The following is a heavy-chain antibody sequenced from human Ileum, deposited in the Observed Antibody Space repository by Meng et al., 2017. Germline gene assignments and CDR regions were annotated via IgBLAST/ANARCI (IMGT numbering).Heavy chain of an antibody. D-gene: IGHD3-10*01. CDR3: ARDYAGIDF. V-gene: IGHV4-61*02. CDR2: IYRSGTT. Sequence: SETLSLTCTVPGDSINSGSHYWSWIRQPAGKGLEWIGRIYRSGTTTYNPSLKSRVIMSVDTSKNQFSLKVGSVTATYTAVYYCARDYAGIDFWGQGTLVTVSS. J-gene: IGHJ4*02. CDR1: GDSINSGSHY.